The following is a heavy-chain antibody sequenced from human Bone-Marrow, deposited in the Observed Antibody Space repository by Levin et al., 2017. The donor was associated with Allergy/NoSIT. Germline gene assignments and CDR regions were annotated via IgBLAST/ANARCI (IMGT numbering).Heavy chain of an antibody. D-gene: IGHD3-10*01. CDR3: ARDSVALGFGPTTPFDC. CDR1: GFTFSNYA. CDR2: ISYDGNAK. V-gene: IGHV3-30*04. J-gene: IGHJ4*02. Sequence: GESLKISYAASGFTFSNYAMHWVRQAPGRGLEWVALISYDGNAKYYADSVKGRFSISRDNSKHTVHLQMNSPRPEDTAVYYCARDSVALGFGPTTPFDCWGQGTLVTVSS.